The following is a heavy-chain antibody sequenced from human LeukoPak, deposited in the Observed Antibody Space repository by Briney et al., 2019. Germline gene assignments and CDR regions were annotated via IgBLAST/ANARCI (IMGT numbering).Heavy chain of an antibody. D-gene: IGHD6-19*01. V-gene: IGHV1-2*02. J-gene: IGHJ1*01. Sequence: ASVKVSCKASGYTFTGYYLHWVRQAPGQGLEWMGWIHPNSGGTDYAQKFQGRVTMTRDTSISTAYMELSSLRSDDTAVYYCARLAAVPGWGQGTLVTVSS. CDR3: ARLAAVPG. CDR2: IHPNSGGT. CDR1: GYTFTGYY.